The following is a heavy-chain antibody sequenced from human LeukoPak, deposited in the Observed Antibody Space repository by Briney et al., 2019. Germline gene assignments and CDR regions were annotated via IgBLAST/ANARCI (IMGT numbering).Heavy chain of an antibody. CDR1: GFTFSSYG. D-gene: IGHD3-10*01. CDR3: ARGAGRRFGESFDY. V-gene: IGHV3-30*02. J-gene: IGHJ4*02. Sequence: GGSLRLSCAASGFTFSSYGMHWVRQAPGKGLEWVAFIRYDGSNKYYADSVKGRFTISRDNSKNTLYLQMNSLRSEDTAVYYCARGAGRRFGESFDYWGQGTLVTVSS. CDR2: IRYDGSNK.